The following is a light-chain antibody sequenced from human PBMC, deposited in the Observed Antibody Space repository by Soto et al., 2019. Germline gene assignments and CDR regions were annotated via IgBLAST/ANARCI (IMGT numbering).Light chain of an antibody. V-gene: IGLV1-44*01. CDR1: SSNIGSNT. Sequence: QSLLTQPPSASGTPGQRVTMSCSGSSSNIGSNTVNWYQQLPGTAPKLLIYSNNQRPSGVPDRFSGSKSGTSASLAISWLLSEDEADYYCSTWDDSLSALVVFGGGTKLTVL. CDR2: SNN. CDR3: STWDDSLSALVV. J-gene: IGLJ2*01.